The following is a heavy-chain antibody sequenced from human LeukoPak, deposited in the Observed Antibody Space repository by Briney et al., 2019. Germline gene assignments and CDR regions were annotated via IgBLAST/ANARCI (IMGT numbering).Heavy chain of an antibody. Sequence: SETLSLTCTVSGGSISSYYWSWIRQPAGQGLEWIGRIYTSGSTNYNPSLKSRVTMSVDTSKNQFSLKLSSVTAADTAVYYCAREGVTTTAFDYWGQGTLVTVSS. CDR2: IYTSGST. D-gene: IGHD4-17*01. CDR1: GGSISSYY. CDR3: AREGVTTTAFDY. V-gene: IGHV4-4*07. J-gene: IGHJ4*02.